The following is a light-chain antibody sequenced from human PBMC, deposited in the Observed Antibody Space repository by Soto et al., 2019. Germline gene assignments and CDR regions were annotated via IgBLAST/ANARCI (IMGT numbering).Light chain of an antibody. CDR1: QNIGTY. J-gene: IGKJ1*01. CDR3: QQYGTSPRWT. Sequence: IVLTQSPGTLFLTPGERATLSCRASQNIGTYVAWYQQKPGQAPSLLISGASTRAIGVPVRFSGSGSGTDFTLTISRLDPEDFAVYYCQQYGTSPRWTFGQGTKVEIK. CDR2: GAS. V-gene: IGKV3-20*01.